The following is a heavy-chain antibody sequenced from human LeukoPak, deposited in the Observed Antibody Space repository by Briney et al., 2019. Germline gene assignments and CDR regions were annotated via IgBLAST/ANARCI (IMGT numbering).Heavy chain of an antibody. Sequence: GGSLKLLCAASGFTFSSYAMRWVRQAPGKGLEWVSYISGSGDRTYYADYVKGRFTISRDNSKNTLYLQMNSLRAEDTAVYYCAKTLYYYDSTGYYYFDYWGQGTLVTVSS. CDR2: ISGSGDRT. CDR1: GFTFSSYA. CDR3: AKTLYYYDSTGYYYFDY. V-gene: IGHV3-23*01. D-gene: IGHD3-22*01. J-gene: IGHJ4*02.